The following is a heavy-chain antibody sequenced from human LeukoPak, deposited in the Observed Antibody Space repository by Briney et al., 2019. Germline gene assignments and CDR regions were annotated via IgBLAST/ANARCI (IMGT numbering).Heavy chain of an antibody. V-gene: IGHV3-74*01. CDR1: GFTFSSYW. D-gene: IGHD5-18*01. Sequence: GGSLRLSCAASGFTFSSYWMHWVRHAPGKGLVWVSCINTDGSSTTYADSVKGRFTISRDNAKNTLYLQMNSLRAEDTAVYYCAITTMVTFDYWGQGTLVTVSS. CDR3: AITTMVTFDY. J-gene: IGHJ4*02. CDR2: INTDGSST.